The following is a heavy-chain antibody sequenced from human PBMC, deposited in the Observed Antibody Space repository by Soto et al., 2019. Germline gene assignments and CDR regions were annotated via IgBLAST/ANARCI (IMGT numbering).Heavy chain of an antibody. CDR1: GFTFSSYG. D-gene: IGHD6-6*01. Sequence: PGGSLRLSCAASGFTFSSYGMHWVRQAPGKGLEWVAVISYDGSNKYYADSVKGRFTISRDNSKNTLYLQMNSLRAEDTAVYYCAKSYEYSSSSNYYYYGMDVWGQGTTVTVSS. V-gene: IGHV3-30*18. CDR2: ISYDGSNK. J-gene: IGHJ6*02. CDR3: AKSYEYSSSSNYYYYGMDV.